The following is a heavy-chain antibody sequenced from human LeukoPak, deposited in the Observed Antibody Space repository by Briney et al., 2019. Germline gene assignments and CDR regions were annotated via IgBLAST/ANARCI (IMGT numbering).Heavy chain of an antibody. CDR1: GFTFSDYY. CDR3: ARDPRYGDYNHYFDY. CDR2: VSSSGSTI. V-gene: IGHV3-11*01. D-gene: IGHD4-17*01. J-gene: IGHJ4*02. Sequence: GGSLRLSCAASGFTFSDYYMNWIRQAPGKGLECVSYVSSSGSTIYYADSVKGRFTISRDNAKNSLYLQMNSLRAEDAAVYYCARDPRYGDYNHYFDYWGQGTLVTVSS.